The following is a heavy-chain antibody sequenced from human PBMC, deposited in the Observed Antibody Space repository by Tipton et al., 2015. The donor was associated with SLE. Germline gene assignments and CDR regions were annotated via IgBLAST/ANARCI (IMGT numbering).Heavy chain of an antibody. CDR2: IRNGGGKSDGKT. CDR1: GFSFSTYG. D-gene: IGHD3-16*01. V-gene: IGHV3-21*06. CDR3: VRGEDL. Sequence: GSLRLSCSPSGFSFSTYGMAWVRQPPGKGLEWVSTIRNGGGKSDGKTYYAESVKGRFTISRDNAKNSLYLQMNSLRAEDTAVYYCVRGEDLWGQGTLVTVSS. J-gene: IGHJ5*02.